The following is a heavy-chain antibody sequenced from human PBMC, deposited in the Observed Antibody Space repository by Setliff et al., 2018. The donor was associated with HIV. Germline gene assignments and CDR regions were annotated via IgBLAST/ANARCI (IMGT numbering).Heavy chain of an antibody. V-gene: IGHV1-46*01. J-gene: IGHJ4*01. CDR2: INTSGGSA. Sequence: SVKDSCKASGYTFTSYPMHWVRQAPGQGLEWLGVINTSGGSAGYAEKFRGRVTMTRDTSTSTVYMDLRNLRSEDTAVYYCARNQGDSSGWYAGDYWGHGTLVTVSS. CDR3: ARNQGDSSGWYAGDY. CDR1: GYTFTSYP. D-gene: IGHD6-19*01.